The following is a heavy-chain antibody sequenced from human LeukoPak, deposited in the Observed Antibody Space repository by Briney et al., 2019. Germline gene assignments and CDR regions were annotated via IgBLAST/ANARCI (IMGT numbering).Heavy chain of an antibody. J-gene: IGHJ4*02. CDR1: GFGFREKW. Sequence: GGSLRLSCATSGFGFREKWMSWVRQALGKGLEWLGRIKSKRDGGARDYAPHVRGRFTISRDDSENTLYLVITGLKTEDTGVYYCTTDPRDWGQGTAVIVYS. V-gene: IGHV3-15*01. CDR3: TTDPRD. CDR2: IKSKRDGGAR.